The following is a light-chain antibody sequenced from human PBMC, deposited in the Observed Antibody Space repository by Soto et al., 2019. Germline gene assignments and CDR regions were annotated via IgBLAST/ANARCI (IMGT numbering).Light chain of an antibody. V-gene: IGKV3-15*01. CDR2: GAS. CDR1: QSVSSN. CDR3: QQYNNWPLT. J-gene: IGKJ4*01. Sequence: EIVMTQSPATLSVSPGERATLSCRASQSVSSNLAWYQQKPGQAPRLLIYGASTRATGIPARFSGSGSGTEFTLTISSLQSVEFAVYFCQQYNNWPLTFGGGTNVEIK.